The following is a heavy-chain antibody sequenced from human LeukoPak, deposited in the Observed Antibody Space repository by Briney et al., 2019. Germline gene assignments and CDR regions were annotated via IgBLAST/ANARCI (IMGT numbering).Heavy chain of an antibody. CDR1: GFTFSSYS. J-gene: IGHJ4*02. CDR2: ISSASTYI. V-gene: IGHV3-21*01. D-gene: IGHD5-18*01. Sequence: GASLKISCAASGFTFSSYSMNWVRQAPGKGLEWVSSISSASTYIYYADSVKGRFTISRDDAKNSLYLQMNSLRAEDTAMYYCARLVWDTTMADGDIDSWGQGTLLIVSS. CDR3: ARLVWDTTMADGDIDS.